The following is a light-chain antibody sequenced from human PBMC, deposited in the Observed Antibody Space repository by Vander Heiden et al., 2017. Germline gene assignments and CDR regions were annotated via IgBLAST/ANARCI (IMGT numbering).Light chain of an antibody. Sequence: DIQMTQSPSSLSASVGDRVSNTCRASQSIGSYINWYQQKPGKAPKLLIYAASSLQSGVPSRFSGSGYGTDFTLTISSRQPEDFAAYYCQQSDCNLPLTFGAGTKVEVK. J-gene: IGKJ4*01. CDR2: AAS. CDR3: QQSDCNLPLT. V-gene: IGKV1-39*01. CDR1: QSIGSY.